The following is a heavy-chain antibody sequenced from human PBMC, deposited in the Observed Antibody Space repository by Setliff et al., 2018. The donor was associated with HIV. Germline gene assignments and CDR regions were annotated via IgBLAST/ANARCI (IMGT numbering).Heavy chain of an antibody. V-gene: IGHV4-59*01. CDR3: AGRGGYNDWYFDY. Sequence: SETLSLTCTVSGGSISSDYWSWIRQPPGRGLEWIGNIYHSGSTYYNASLKSRVTISVDTSKSQFSLKLTSVTTADTAMYYCAGRGGYNDWYFDYWGQGALVTVSS. D-gene: IGHD5-12*01. CDR1: GGSISSDY. J-gene: IGHJ4*02. CDR2: IYHSGST.